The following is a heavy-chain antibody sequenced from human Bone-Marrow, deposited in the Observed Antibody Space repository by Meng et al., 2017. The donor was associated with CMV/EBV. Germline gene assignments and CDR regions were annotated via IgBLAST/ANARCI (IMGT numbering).Heavy chain of an antibody. J-gene: IGHJ1*01. CDR1: GYTFTSYY. CDR3: AKYRDIVVVPASGGTREEYFQH. D-gene: IGHD2-2*01. CDR2: INPSGGST. Sequence: ASVKVSCKASGYTFTSYYMHWVRQAPGQGLEWMGIINPSGGSTSYAQKFQGRVTMTRDTSTSTVYMELSSLRSDDTAVYYCAKYRDIVVVPASGGTREEYFQHWGQGTLVTVSS. V-gene: IGHV1-46*03.